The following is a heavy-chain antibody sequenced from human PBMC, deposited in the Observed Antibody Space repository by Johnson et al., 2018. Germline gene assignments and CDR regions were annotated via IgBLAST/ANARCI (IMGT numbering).Heavy chain of an antibody. J-gene: IGHJ3*02. V-gene: IGHV1-46*01. CDR3: ARDRVGISRPDAFDI. CDR1: GYTFTSYY. Sequence: QVQLVQSGAEVKKPGASVKVSCKASGYTFTSYYMHWVRQAPGQGLAWMGIINPSGGSTSNAQKFQGRVTMNRKPPTSTVYMDLSSLRFVDTAVYYCARDRVGISRPDAFDIWGQGKMVTVSS. D-gene: IGHD6-6*01. CDR2: INPSGGST.